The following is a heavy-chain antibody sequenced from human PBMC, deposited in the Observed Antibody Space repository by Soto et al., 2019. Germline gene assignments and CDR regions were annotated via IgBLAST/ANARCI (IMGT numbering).Heavy chain of an antibody. J-gene: IGHJ3*02. CDR2: ISWNSGSI. D-gene: IGHD4-17*01. V-gene: IGHV3-9*01. Sequence: VQLGECGGGLVQPGGSLRLSCAASGFTFDDYAMHWVRQAPGKGLEWVSGISWNSGSIGYADSVKGRFTISRDNAKNSLYLQMNSLRAEDTALYYCAKDRRYGDYADAFDIWGQGTMVTVSS. CDR1: GFTFDDYA. CDR3: AKDRRYGDYADAFDI.